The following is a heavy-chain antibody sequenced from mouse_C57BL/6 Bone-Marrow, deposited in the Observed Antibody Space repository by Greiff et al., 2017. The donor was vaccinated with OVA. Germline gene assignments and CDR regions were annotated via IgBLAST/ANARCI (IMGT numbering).Heavy chain of an antibody. V-gene: IGHV1-80*01. Sequence: QVQLKQSGAELVKPGASVKISCKASGYAFSSYWMNWVKQRPGKGLEWIGQIYPGDGDTNYNGKFKGKATLTADKSSSTVYMELSRLTSEDSAVYFCARHEIYYGNYFDYWGQGTTLTVSS. CDR3: ARHEIYYGNYFDY. CDR2: IYPGDGDT. CDR1: GYAFSSYW. D-gene: IGHD2-1*01. J-gene: IGHJ2*01.